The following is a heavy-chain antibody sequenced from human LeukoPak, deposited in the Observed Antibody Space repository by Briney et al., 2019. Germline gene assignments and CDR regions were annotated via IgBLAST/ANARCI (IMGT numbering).Heavy chain of an antibody. CDR2: SHSSGTT. Sequence: SETLSLTCTVSGDSISNYYWSWIRQPAGKGLQWIGRSHSSGTTTYNPSLRSRITMSVDTSKNQFSLKLSSVTAADTAMYYCAREYDFWSGLTQYYFHHWGPGTLVTVSS. V-gene: IGHV4-4*07. CDR1: GDSISNYY. CDR3: AREYDFWSGLTQYYFHH. J-gene: IGHJ4*02. D-gene: IGHD3-3*01.